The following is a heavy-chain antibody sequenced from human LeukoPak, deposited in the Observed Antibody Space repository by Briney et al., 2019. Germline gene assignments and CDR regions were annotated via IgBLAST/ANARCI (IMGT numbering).Heavy chain of an antibody. CDR2: IRAYDGNT. D-gene: IGHD3-10*01. CDR3: ASGSPTYSYGSGSSTLSSYGMDV. Sequence: ASVKVSCKASGYTFTSYGISWVRQAPGQGLEWMGWIRAYDGNTKYAQKLQGRVTMTTDTSTSTAYMELRSLRSDDTAMYYCASGSPTYSYGSGSSTLSSYGMDVWGKGTTVSVSS. CDR1: GYTFTSYG. V-gene: IGHV1-18*04. J-gene: IGHJ6*04.